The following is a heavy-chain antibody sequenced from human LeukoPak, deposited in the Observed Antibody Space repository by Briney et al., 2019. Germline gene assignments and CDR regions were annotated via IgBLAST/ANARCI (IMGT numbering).Heavy chain of an antibody. V-gene: IGHV4-4*02. CDR2: IYHSGST. J-gene: IGHJ5*02. Sequence: PSGTLSLTCAVSGGSISSSNWWSWVRQPPGKGLEWIGEIYHSGSTNYNPSLKSRVTISVDTSKNQFSLKLSSVTAADTAVYYCARDYYGSGSQPNWFDPWGQGTLVTVSS. D-gene: IGHD3-10*01. CDR3: ARDYYGSGSQPNWFDP. CDR1: GGSISSSNW.